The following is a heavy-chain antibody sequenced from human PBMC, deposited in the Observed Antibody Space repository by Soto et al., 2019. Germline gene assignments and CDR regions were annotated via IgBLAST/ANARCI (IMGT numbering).Heavy chain of an antibody. CDR3: ARGIRGHYAFDV. V-gene: IGHV3-74*02. Sequence: VQLEESGGDLVQPGGSLRLSCAASGITFSSYWMHWVRQAPGKGLVWVSRVKTDGSTYYADSVKGRFTIFRDNAKNTLYLQMNSLSVEDTAAYYCARGIRGHYAFDVWGQGTMVTVSS. CDR1: GITFSSYW. J-gene: IGHJ3*01. D-gene: IGHD5-12*01. CDR2: VKTDGST.